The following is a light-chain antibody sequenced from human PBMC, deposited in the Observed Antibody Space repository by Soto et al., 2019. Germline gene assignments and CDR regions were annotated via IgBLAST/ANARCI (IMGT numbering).Light chain of an antibody. J-gene: IGKJ5*01. CDR1: QSVSSN. CDR3: QQRNNWPT. V-gene: IGKV3-11*01. Sequence: EIVLTQSPGTLSLSPGERATLSCRASQSVSSNLAWYQQKPGQAPRLLIYDASNRATGTPARFSGSGSGTDFTLTISSLEPEDVAVYYCQQRNNWPTFGQGTRLEIK. CDR2: DAS.